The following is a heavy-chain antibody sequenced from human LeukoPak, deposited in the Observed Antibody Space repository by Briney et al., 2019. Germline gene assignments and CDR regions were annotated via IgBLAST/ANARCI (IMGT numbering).Heavy chain of an antibody. CDR1: GYTFTEYY. CDR2: INPNSGDT. D-gene: IGHD6-13*01. CDR3: ARLRRSQQLVVQFFYYDGMDV. V-gene: IGHV1-2*02. J-gene: IGHJ6*02. Sequence: GASVKVSCKASGYTFTEYYMHWVRQAPGQGREWMGWINPNSGDTNYALKFQGRVTMTRDTSMKTAYMDLSSLRSDDTAVYFCARLRRSQQLVVQFFYYDGMDVWGQGTTVTVSS.